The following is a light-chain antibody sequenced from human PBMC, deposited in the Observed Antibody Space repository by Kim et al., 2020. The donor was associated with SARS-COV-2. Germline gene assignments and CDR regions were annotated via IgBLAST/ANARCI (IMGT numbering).Light chain of an antibody. Sequence: PGQTARITCSGDAVPKQYAHWYQQKPGQAPVLVVYTDSERPSGIPERVSGSSSGTTVTLTISGVQAEDEADYYCQSADSSGTYWVFGGGTKLTVL. V-gene: IGLV3-25*03. J-gene: IGLJ3*02. CDR1: AVPKQY. CDR3: QSADSSGTYWV. CDR2: TDS.